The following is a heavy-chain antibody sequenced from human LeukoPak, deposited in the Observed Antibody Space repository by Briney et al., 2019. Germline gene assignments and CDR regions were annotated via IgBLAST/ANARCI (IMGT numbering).Heavy chain of an antibody. V-gene: IGHV3-11*01. D-gene: IGHD1-26*01. Sequence: PGGSLRLSCAASGFTFSDYYMSWIRQAPGKGLEWVSYISSSGSTIYYADSVKGRFTISRDNAKNSLYLQMNSLRAEDTAVYYCARDKNPSGSYPYYYYGMDVWGQGTTVTVSS. CDR2: ISSSGSTI. CDR1: GFTFSDYY. CDR3: ARDKNPSGSYPYYYYGMDV. J-gene: IGHJ6*02.